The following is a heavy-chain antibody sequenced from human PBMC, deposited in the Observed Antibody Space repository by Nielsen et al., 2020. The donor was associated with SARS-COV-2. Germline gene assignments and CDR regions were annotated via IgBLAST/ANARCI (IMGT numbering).Heavy chain of an antibody. CDR1: GGSISSYY. J-gene: IGHJ4*02. D-gene: IGHD6-19*01. CDR2: IYYSGST. CDR3: ARGGASSGWPTGFDY. V-gene: IGHV4-59*13. Sequence: GSLRLSCTVSGGSISSYYWSWIRQPPGKGLEWIGYIYYSGSTNYNPSLKSRVTISVDTSKNQFSLKLSSVTAADTAVYYCARGGASSGWPTGFDYWGQGTLVTVSS.